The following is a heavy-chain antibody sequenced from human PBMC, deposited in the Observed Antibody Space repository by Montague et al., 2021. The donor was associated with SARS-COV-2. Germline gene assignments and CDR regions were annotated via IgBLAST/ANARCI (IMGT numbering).Heavy chain of an antibody. V-gene: IGHV4-59*12. D-gene: IGHD6-13*01. CDR1: GDSINTYY. CDR3: ARQAASSYFYFRVDV. Sequence: SETLSLTCTVSGDSINTYYWYWIRLPPGKGLDWLGTIFYNGSTNYNSSXXSRVPISLDTYKNQFFLKVTSVTAADTAVYYCARQAASSYFYFRVDVWGQGTTVTVSS. J-gene: IGHJ6*02. CDR2: IFYNGST.